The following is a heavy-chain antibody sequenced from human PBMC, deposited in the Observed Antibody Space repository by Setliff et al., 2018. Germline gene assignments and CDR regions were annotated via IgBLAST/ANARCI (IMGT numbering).Heavy chain of an antibody. V-gene: IGHV1-18*01. Sequence: ASVKVSCKASGYTFTSYGISWVRQAPGQGLDWMGWISAYNGNTKYSQKFQGRVTITRDTSASTAYMELSSLRSEDTAVYYCAREVAVAGAPFDYWGQGTLVTVSS. CDR1: GYTFTSYG. J-gene: IGHJ4*02. CDR3: AREVAVAGAPFDY. CDR2: ISAYNGNT. D-gene: IGHD6-19*01.